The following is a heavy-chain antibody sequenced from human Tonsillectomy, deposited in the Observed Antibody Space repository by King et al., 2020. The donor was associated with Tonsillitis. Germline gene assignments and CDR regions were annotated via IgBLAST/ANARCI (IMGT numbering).Heavy chain of an antibody. CDR1: GGSISSGVYY. D-gene: IGHD3-3*01. V-gene: IGHV4-61*02. Sequence: VQLQESGPGLVKPSQTLSLTCTVSGGSISSGVYYWSWIRQPAGKGLEWIGHIYISGSTNSNPPLRSRVTMSLDTSKNQFSLKLSSVTAADTAVYYCAREYYHFLFDPWGQGTLVTVSS. CDR3: AREYYHFLFDP. J-gene: IGHJ5*02. CDR2: IYISGST.